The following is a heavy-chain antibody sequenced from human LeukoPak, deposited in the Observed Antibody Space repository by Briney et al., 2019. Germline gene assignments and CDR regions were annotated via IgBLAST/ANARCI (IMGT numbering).Heavy chain of an antibody. D-gene: IGHD2-8*01. CDR2: ISGSGGST. CDR1: GFTFSSYA. Sequence: PGGSLRLSCAASGFTFSSYAMSWVRQAPGKGLEWVSAISGSGGSTYYADSVKGRFTISRDNSKNTLYLQMNSLRAEDTAVYYCARDIMGYSMIRFDPWGQGTLVTVSS. J-gene: IGHJ5*02. CDR3: ARDIMGYSMIRFDP. V-gene: IGHV3-23*01.